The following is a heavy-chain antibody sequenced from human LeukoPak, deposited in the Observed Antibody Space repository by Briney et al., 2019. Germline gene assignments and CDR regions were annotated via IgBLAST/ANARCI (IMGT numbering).Heavy chain of an antibody. V-gene: IGHV1-8*01. J-gene: IGHJ6*02. D-gene: IGHD6-13*01. Sequence: ASVKVSCKASGYTFTSYDINWVRQATGQGLEWMGWMNPNSGNTGYAQKFQGRVTMTRSTSISTAYMELSSLRSEDTAVYYCARGFYSGSWYWDYYYYYGMDVWGQGTTVTVSS. CDR1: GYTFTSYD. CDR3: ARGFYSGSWYWDYYYYYGMDV. CDR2: MNPNSGNT.